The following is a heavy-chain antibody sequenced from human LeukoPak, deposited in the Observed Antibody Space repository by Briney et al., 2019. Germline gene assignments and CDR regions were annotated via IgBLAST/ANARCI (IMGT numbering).Heavy chain of an antibody. V-gene: IGHV4-59*02. CDR3: ARGYCSHEVCQVFTH. D-gene: IGHD2-8*01. CDR2: ISHSGNT. Sequence: PSETLSLTCTVSGGAVNSYYRGWIRQTPGGGREWIGYISHSGNTDYAPSLNSRVTMSLDTSKNQFSLKLSSVTAADTALYYCARGYCSHEVCQVFTHWGQGTLVTVSS. J-gene: IGHJ4*02. CDR1: GGAVNSYY.